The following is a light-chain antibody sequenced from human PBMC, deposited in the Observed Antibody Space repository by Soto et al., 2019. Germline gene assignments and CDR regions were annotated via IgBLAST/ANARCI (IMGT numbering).Light chain of an antibody. CDR3: QQTRSYPST. CDR1: QGIITY. J-gene: IGKJ4*01. V-gene: IGKV1-9*01. Sequence: IQLTQSPSSLSASVGDSVTITCRASQGIITYLAWYQQKPGKAPNLLIYGSSTLQSGVPLRFSGSGSGTDFTLTINSLQAEDFATYYCQQTRSYPSTFGG. CDR2: GSS.